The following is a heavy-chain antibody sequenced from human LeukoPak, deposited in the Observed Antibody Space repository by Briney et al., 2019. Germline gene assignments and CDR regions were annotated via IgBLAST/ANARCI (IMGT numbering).Heavy chain of an antibody. CDR2: INHSGST. D-gene: IGHD3-9*01. J-gene: IGHJ5*02. Sequence: SETLSLTCAVYGGSFSGYYWSWIRQPPGKGLEWIGEINHSGSTNYNPSLKSRVTISVDTSKNQFSLKLSSVTAADTAVYYCARRIPYDILTSYYRISINWFDPWGQGTLVTVSS. CDR1: GGSFSGYY. V-gene: IGHV4-34*01. CDR3: ARRIPYDILTSYYRISINWFDP.